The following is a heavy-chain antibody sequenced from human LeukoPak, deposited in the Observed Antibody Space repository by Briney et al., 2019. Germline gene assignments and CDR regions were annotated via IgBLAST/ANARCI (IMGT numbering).Heavy chain of an antibody. J-gene: IGHJ5*02. CDR1: GFTFSSYE. V-gene: IGHV3-48*03. CDR3: ARVMTAITNWFDP. CDR2: ISSSGSTT. Sequence: GGSLRLSCAASGFTFSSYEMNWVRQAPGKGLEWVSYISSSGSTTYYAASVKGRFTISRDNSKNTLYLQMNNLRAEDTAVYYCARVMTAITNWFDPWGHGTLVTVSS. D-gene: IGHD2-21*02.